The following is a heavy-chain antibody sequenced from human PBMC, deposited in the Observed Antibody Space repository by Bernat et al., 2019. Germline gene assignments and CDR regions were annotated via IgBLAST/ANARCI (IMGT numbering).Heavy chain of an antibody. J-gene: IGHJ4*02. CDR1: GGSISSYY. CDR3: ARAPGIYSSGWYYFDY. D-gene: IGHD6-19*01. Sequence: QVQLQESGSGLVKPSETLSLTCTVSGGSISSYYWRWIRQPPGKGLEWIGYIYYSGSTNYNPPLKSRFTISVDTSKNQFSLKLSSVTAADTAVYYCARAPGIYSSGWYYFDYWGQGTLVTVSS. CDR2: IYYSGST. V-gene: IGHV4-59*01.